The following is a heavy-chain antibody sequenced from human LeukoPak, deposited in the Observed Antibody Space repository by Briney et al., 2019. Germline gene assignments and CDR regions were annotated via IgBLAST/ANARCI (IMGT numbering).Heavy chain of an antibody. CDR2: VNPNSGGT. Sequence: ASVKVSCKASGYTFTDYYMHWVRQAPGQGLEWMGWVNPNSGGTNYAQKFQGRVTMTRDTSISTVYMELSRLRSDDTAVYYCARSSYDSSGYYPLYFDYWGQGTLVTVSS. J-gene: IGHJ4*02. CDR3: ARSSYDSSGYYPLYFDY. D-gene: IGHD3-22*01. CDR1: GYTFTDYY. V-gene: IGHV1-2*02.